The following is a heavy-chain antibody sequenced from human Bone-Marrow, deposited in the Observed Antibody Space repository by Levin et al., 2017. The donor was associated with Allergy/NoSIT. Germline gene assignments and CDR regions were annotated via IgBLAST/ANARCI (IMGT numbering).Heavy chain of an antibody. D-gene: IGHD5-12*01. J-gene: IGHJ6*02. CDR2: ISYDGNKK. V-gene: IGHV3-30*18. CDR3: AKDRGGGYANYYGLDV. CDR1: GFIFSSNG. Sequence: SGGSLRLSCAASGFIFSSNGMHWVRQAPGKGLEWVAVISYDGNKKYYADSVKGRFAISRDNSKNTLYLQVNSLRPEDTALYYCAKDRGGGYANYYGLDVWGQGTTVTVSS.